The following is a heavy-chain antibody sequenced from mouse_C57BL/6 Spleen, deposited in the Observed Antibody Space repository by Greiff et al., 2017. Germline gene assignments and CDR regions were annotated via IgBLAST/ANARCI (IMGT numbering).Heavy chain of an antibody. Sequence: QVQLQQPGAELVRPGSSVKLSCKASGYTFTSYWMHWVKQRPIQGLEWIGNINPSDSETHYNQKFKDKATLTVDKSSSTAYMQLSSLTSEDSAVYYWARGEDLLWLRRSPWYFDVWGTGTTVTVSS. CDR3: ARGEDLLWLRRSPWYFDV. V-gene: IGHV1-52*01. CDR1: GYTFTSYW. J-gene: IGHJ1*03. CDR2: INPSDSET. D-gene: IGHD2-2*01.